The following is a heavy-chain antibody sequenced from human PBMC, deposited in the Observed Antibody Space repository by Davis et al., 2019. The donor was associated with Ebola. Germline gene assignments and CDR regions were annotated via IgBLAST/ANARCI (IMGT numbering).Heavy chain of an antibody. CDR1: DFIVSDKY. V-gene: IGHV3-53*01. D-gene: IGHD4-17*01. J-gene: IGHJ2*01. CDR2: IYRDERT. CDR3: ARHVNGDFWYFDL. Sequence: GESLKISCEASDFIVSDKYMSWVRQAPGKGPEWVSVIYRDERTSYANSVRGRFTISRDNSKNTVYLQMNSLRVEDTAMYYCARHVNGDFWYFDLWGRGTRVTVSS.